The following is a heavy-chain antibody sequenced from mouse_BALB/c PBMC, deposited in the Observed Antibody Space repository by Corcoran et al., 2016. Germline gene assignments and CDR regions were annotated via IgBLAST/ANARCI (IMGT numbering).Heavy chain of an antibody. D-gene: IGHD6-1*01. J-gene: IGHJ4*01. CDR3: ANYAECLVQCLAMDY. V-gene: IGHV1S136*01. Sequence: EVQLQQSGPELVKPGASVKMSCKASGYTFTSYVMHWVKQKPGQGLEWIGDINPYNDGTKYNEKFKGKATLTSDKSSSTAYMELNSLTSEDSAVYYCANYAECLVQCLAMDYWGQGTSVTVSS. CDR2: INPYNDGT. CDR1: GYTFTSYV.